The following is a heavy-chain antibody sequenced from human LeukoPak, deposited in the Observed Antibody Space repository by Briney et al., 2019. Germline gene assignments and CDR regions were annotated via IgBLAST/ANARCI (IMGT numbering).Heavy chain of an antibody. V-gene: IGHV3-30*14. Sequence: GGPLRISCAASGFTFSSYAMNWVRQAPGKGLEWVALISYDGSNKNYADSVKGRFTISRDNPKNTLYLQMNSLRAEDTAVYYCARAIRGYSYVLDYWGQGTLVTVSS. CDR1: GFTFSSYA. CDR3: ARAIRGYSYVLDY. CDR2: ISYDGSNK. J-gene: IGHJ4*02. D-gene: IGHD5-18*01.